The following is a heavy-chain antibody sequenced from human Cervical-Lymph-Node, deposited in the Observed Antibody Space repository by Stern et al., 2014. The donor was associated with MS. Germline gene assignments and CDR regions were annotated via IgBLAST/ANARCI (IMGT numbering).Heavy chain of an antibody. J-gene: IGHJ6*02. V-gene: IGHV1-2*02. D-gene: IGHD3-3*01. Sequence: VKLVESGAEVKKPGASVKVSCKTSGYIFTGYYIHWVRQAPGTGIARMAWINPNTGGTKYAQKLQGRVTMSRDTSISTAYVELSSLTSDDTAVYYCARDQRGITIFGVVTDYYYLGMDVWGQGTTVTVSS. CDR1: GYIFTGYY. CDR3: ARDQRGITIFGVVTDYYYLGMDV. CDR2: INPNTGGT.